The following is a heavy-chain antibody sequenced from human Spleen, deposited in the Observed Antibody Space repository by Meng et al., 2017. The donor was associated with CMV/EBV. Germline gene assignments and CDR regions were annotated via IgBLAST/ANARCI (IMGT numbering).Heavy chain of an antibody. D-gene: IGHD1-26*01. Sequence: GGSLRLSCAASGFTFSSYPMHWVRQAPGKGLEWVAVISYDGGNKYYADSVKGRFTISRDNSHNTVFLQMNSLRAEDTAMYYCASGMYLDSWGQGTLVTVSS. CDR1: GFTFSSYP. CDR2: ISYDGGNK. CDR3: ASGMYLDS. V-gene: IGHV3-30*04. J-gene: IGHJ4*02.